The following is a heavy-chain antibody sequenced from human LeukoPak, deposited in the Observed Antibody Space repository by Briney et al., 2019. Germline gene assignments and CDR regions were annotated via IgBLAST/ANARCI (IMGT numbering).Heavy chain of an antibody. V-gene: IGHV1-69*05. CDR3: ARDQWGIVENGHDYFYYDMDV. D-gene: IGHD2-8*01. CDR1: GGSFSTSG. CDR2: VIPIYGTP. Sequence: SVKVSCKASGGSFSTSGFSWVRQAPGQGLEWMGGVIPIYGTPSYAQKFQGRVTITTDESTSTAYMELSSLRSEDTAVYFCARDQWGIVENGHDYFYYDMDVWGQGTTVTVSS. J-gene: IGHJ6*02.